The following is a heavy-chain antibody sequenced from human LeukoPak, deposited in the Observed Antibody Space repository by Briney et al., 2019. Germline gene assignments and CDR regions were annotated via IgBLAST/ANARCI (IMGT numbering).Heavy chain of an antibody. Sequence: GGSLRLSCAASGFTFSSYAIHWVRQAPGKGLEWVAVISYDGSNEYYADSVKGRFTISRDNSKNTLYLQMNSLRAEDTAVYYCARGAYYYEDWGQGTLVTVSS. J-gene: IGHJ4*02. D-gene: IGHD3-22*01. CDR2: ISYDGSNE. CDR1: GFTFSSYA. CDR3: ARGAYYYED. V-gene: IGHV3-30-3*01.